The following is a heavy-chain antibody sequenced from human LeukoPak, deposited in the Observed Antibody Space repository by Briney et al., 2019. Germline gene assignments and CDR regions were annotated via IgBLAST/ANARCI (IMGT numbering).Heavy chain of an antibody. V-gene: IGHV3-23*01. CDR1: GFSLSRNA. Sequence: GGSLRLSCAVSGFSLSRNAMSWVRQAPGKGLEWVSAISGSGGSTYYADSVKGRFTISKDNSKNTLYLQMNSLRAEDTAVYYCAIASRDGYNWGYYFDYWGQGTLVTVSS. CDR2: ISGSGGST. D-gene: IGHD5-24*01. J-gene: IGHJ4*02. CDR3: AIASRDGYNWGYYFDY.